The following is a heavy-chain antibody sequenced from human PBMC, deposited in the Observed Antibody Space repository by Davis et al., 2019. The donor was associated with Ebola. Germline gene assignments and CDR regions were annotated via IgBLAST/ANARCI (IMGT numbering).Heavy chain of an antibody. CDR3: AREEYSSSSGVDY. J-gene: IGHJ4*02. CDR1: GFTFSSYG. CDR2: ISGSGGST. D-gene: IGHD6-6*01. V-gene: IGHV3-23*01. Sequence: GESLKISCAASGFTFSSYGMHWVRQAPGKGLEWVSAISGSGGSTYYADSVKGRFTISRDNSKNTLYLQMNSLRAEDTAVYYCAREEYSSSSGVDYWGQGTLVTVSS.